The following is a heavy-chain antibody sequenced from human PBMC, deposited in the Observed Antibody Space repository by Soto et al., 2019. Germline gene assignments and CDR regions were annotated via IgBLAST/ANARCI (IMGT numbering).Heavy chain of an antibody. D-gene: IGHD2-15*01. V-gene: IGHV3-23*01. Sequence: GVSLRLSCAASGFTFSSYAMSLVRQAPGKGLEWVSAISGSGGSTYYADSVKGRFTISRDNSKNTLYLQMNSLRAEDTAVYYCAKDSPDIVVVVAVAGAFDIWGQGTMVTVSS. J-gene: IGHJ3*02. CDR2: ISGSGGST. CDR1: GFTFSSYA. CDR3: AKDSPDIVVVVAVAGAFDI.